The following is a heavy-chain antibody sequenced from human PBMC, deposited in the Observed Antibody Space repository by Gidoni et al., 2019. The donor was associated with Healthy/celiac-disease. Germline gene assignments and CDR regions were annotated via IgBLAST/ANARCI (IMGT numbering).Heavy chain of an antibody. Sequence: EVQLLESGGGLVQPGGSLRLSCAASGFTFSSYAMSWVRQAPGKGLVWVSAISGSGGSTYYADSVKGRFTISRDNSKNTLYLQMNSLRAEDTAVYYCAKDTKAAGRWELSRSHSDYWGQGTLVTVSS. CDR2: ISGSGGST. D-gene: IGHD1-26*01. CDR3: AKDTKAAGRWELSRSHSDY. CDR1: GFTFSSYA. J-gene: IGHJ4*02. V-gene: IGHV3-23*01.